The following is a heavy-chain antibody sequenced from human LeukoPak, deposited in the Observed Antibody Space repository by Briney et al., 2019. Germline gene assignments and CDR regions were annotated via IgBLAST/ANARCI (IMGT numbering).Heavy chain of an antibody. CDR2: FRPDGMST. Sequence: PGGSLRLSCAASGFPFSSSWMLWVRQTPGKGLVWLSRFRPDGMSTSYADGLKGRVTGSRDIARNTLSLQMNSLRAENSAVYYCSRLQGITPQPMTEAFDIWGQGTMVTVSS. D-gene: IGHD3-16*01. V-gene: IGHV3-74*01. CDR1: GFPFSSSW. CDR3: SRLQGITPQPMTEAFDI. J-gene: IGHJ3*02.